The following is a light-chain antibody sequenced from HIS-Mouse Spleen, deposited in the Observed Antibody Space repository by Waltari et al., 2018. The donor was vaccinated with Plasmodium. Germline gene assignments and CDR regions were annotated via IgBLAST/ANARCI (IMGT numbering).Light chain of an antibody. Sequence: DIQMTQSPSAISASVGDRVTIACRASQGISNYFAWFQQKPGKVPKRLIYAASSLQSGVPSRFSGRGSGTEFTLTISSLQPEDFATYYWLQHNSYPMYTFGQGTKLEIK. CDR1: QGISNY. J-gene: IGKJ2*01. CDR2: AAS. CDR3: LQHNSYPMYT. V-gene: IGKV1-17*03.